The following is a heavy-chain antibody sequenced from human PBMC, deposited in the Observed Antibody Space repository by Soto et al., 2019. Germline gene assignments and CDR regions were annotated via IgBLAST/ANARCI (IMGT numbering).Heavy chain of an antibody. J-gene: IGHJ6*02. CDR1: GYAFTSYD. V-gene: IGHV1-8*01. CDR3: ARTDTVTSYYYYYGMDV. Sequence: QVQLVQSGAEVKKPGASVKVSCKASGYAFTSYDINWVRQATGQGLEWMGWMNPNSGNTGYAQKFQGRVTMTRNTSISTAYMELSSLRSEDTAVYYCARTDTVTSYYYYYGMDVWGQGTTVTVSS. D-gene: IGHD4-17*01. CDR2: MNPNSGNT.